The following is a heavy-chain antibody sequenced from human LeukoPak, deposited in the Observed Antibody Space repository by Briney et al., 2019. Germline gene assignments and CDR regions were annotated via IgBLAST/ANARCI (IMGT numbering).Heavy chain of an antibody. J-gene: IGHJ4*02. CDR3: AKSLEQSYVSSDY. Sequence: GGSLRLSCAASGFTFSTYAMTWVRQAPGKGLEWVSGISGSGGSTYYADSVKGRFTISRDNSKNTLYLQMNSLRAEDTAVYYCAKSLEQSYVSSDYWGQGTLVTASP. CDR1: GFTFSTYA. D-gene: IGHD1/OR15-1a*01. V-gene: IGHV3-23*01. CDR2: ISGSGGST.